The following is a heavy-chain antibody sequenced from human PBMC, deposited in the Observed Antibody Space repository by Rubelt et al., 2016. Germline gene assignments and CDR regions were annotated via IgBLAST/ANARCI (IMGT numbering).Heavy chain of an antibody. Sequence: QVQLVQSGAEVKKPGASVKVSCKVSGNTLTELSIHWVRQAPGKGLEWMGGFDPEDGETIYAQKFRGGVTMTEDTSTDTAHMGLSSLGSEDTAVYYCAPRWCGGDCKNAFDIWGQGTMVTDSS. CDR1: GNTLTELS. D-gene: IGHD2-21*02. V-gene: IGHV1-24*01. J-gene: IGHJ3*02. CDR3: APRWCGGDCKNAFDI. CDR2: FDPEDGET.